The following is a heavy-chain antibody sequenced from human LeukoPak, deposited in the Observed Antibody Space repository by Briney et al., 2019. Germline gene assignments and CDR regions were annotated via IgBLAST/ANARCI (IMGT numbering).Heavy chain of an antibody. D-gene: IGHD1-14*01. Sequence: SGTLSLTCAVSGASINSHSWWSWVRQPPGKGLEWIGEIYHTGDANYKPSLRSRVTMSVDTSKNHFSLKLTSVTAADTAVYYCAYNRNFALDNWGQGTLVTVSS. CDR2: IYHTGDA. CDR1: GASINSHSW. J-gene: IGHJ4*02. V-gene: IGHV4-4*02. CDR3: AYNRNFALDN.